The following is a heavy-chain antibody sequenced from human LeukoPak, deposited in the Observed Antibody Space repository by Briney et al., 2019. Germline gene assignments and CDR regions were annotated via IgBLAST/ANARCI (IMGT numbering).Heavy chain of an antibody. CDR3: ARGLYCSGGVCPAPFDS. J-gene: IGHJ4*02. Sequence: GGSLRLSCAASGFTFSSYAMSWVRQAPGKGLEWIGRSRSKGHRYSTEYAASVRGRFTVSRDESKDLLFLQMTSLKSEDTAVYYCARGLYCSGGVCPAPFDSWGQGSLVTVSS. V-gene: IGHV3-72*01. CDR2: SRSKGHRYST. CDR1: GFTFSSYA. D-gene: IGHD2-8*02.